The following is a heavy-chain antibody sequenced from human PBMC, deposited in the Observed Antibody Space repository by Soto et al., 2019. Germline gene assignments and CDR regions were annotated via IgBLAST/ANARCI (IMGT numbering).Heavy chain of an antibody. V-gene: IGHV4-59*01. J-gene: IGHJ6*02. D-gene: IGHD2-2*01. Sequence: TSETLSLTCTVSGGSISSYYWSWIRQSPGKGLEWIGYIHYSGSTKSNPPLKSRVTISVDTSRNQVSLKLSSVTAADSAVYFCARARYQLLHPYYYGMDVWGQGTTVTVSS. CDR3: ARARYQLLHPYYYGMDV. CDR2: IHYSGST. CDR1: GGSISSYY.